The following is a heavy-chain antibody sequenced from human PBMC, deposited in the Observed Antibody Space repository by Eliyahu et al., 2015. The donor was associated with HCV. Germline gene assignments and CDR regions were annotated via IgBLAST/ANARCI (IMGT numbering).Heavy chain of an antibody. J-gene: IGHJ4*02. CDR3: VKDSRSSSWGADY. D-gene: IGHD3-16*01. V-gene: IGHV3-9*01. CDR2: INWKGDNI. CDR1: GXALVDYA. Sequence: EVQLVESGGGLVQPGSSLRITCAVSGXALVDYAMHWVRQRPGKGLGWVAHINWKGDNIAYADSVKGRFTISRDNAKNTLFLQMNSLRPEDTALYYCVKDSRSSSWGADYWGQGTQXSVSS.